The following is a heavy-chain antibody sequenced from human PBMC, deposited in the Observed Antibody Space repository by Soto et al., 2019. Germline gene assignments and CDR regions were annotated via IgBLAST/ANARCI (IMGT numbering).Heavy chain of an antibody. CDR1: GGPLTTYF. D-gene: IGHD4-17*01. J-gene: IGHJ5*02. CDR2: VSYFGTT. Sequence: SETLSLTCNVSGGPLTTYFWSWIRQPPGKGLEWIGYVSYFGTTNYNPSLQSRLTISVDTSKNQFSLKVRSVTAADTAVYYCAIETYGDYVGYLAPWGQGIQVTVSS. CDR3: AIETYGDYVGYLAP. V-gene: IGHV4-59*12.